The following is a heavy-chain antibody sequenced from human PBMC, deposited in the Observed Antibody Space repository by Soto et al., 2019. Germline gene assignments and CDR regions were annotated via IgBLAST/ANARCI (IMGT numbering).Heavy chain of an antibody. J-gene: IGHJ4*02. Sequence: QVQLQQSGPGLVKPSQTLSLTCAISGDSVSSNSAAWNWIRQSPSRGLEWLGRTYYRSKWYNDYAVSVKSRITTNPDTSKHRFSPQLNSVTPDDTAVYYCARARYCSGGTCYIPFDYWGQGTLVTVSS. CDR3: ARARYCSGGTCYIPFDY. CDR1: GDSVSSNSAA. V-gene: IGHV6-1*01. D-gene: IGHD2-15*01. CDR2: TYYRSKWYN.